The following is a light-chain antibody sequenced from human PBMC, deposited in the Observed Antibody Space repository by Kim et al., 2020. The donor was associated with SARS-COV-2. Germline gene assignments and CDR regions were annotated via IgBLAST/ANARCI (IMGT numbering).Light chain of an antibody. J-gene: IGLJ2*01. CDR1: SSDVGSYNL. Sequence: QSITIACTRTSSDVGSYNLVSWYQQHPGKAPKLMIYEVSKRPSGVSNRFSGSKSGNTASLTISGLQAEDEADYYCCSYAGSSTFVVFGGGTKLTVL. CDR2: EVS. V-gene: IGLV2-23*02. CDR3: CSYAGSSTFVV.